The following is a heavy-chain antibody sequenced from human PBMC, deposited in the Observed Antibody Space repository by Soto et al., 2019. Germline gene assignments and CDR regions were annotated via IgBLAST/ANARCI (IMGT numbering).Heavy chain of an antibody. Sequence: QVQLVQSGAEVKKPGSSVKVSCKASGGTFSSYAISWVRQAPGQGLEWMGGIIPIFGTANYAQKFQGRVTISADESTSSAYMELSSLRSEDTAVYYCARDVEGSYGGYNWFDPWGQGTLITVSS. CDR2: IIPIFGTA. D-gene: IGHD1-26*01. J-gene: IGHJ5*02. V-gene: IGHV1-69*01. CDR3: ARDVEGSYGGYNWFDP. CDR1: GGTFSSYA.